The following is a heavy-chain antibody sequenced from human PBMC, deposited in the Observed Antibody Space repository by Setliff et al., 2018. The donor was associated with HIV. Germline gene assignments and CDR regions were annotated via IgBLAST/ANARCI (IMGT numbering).Heavy chain of an antibody. J-gene: IGHJ6*03. D-gene: IGHD3-22*01. CDR3: AKDCYSDNSGSPGPYYMDV. CDR2: ISGSAAST. V-gene: IGHV3-23*01. CDR1: GFTFRSYA. Sequence: SCSSSGFTFRSYAMSWVRQAPGKGLEWVSSISGSAASTYYADSVKGRFTISRDNSKYTLFLQMNSLRAEDTAVYYCAKDCYSDNSGSPGPYYMDVWGKGTTVTVS.